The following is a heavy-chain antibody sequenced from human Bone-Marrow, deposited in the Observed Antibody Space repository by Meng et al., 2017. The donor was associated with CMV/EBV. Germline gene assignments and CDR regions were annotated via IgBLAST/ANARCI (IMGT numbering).Heavy chain of an antibody. CDR1: GFSFSSYG. Sequence: GGSLRLSCAASGFSFSSYGMSWVRQAPGKGLEWVSVIYSGGSTYYADSVKGRFTISRDNSKNTLYLQMNSLRAEDTAVYYCARAENYDFWSGLGAFDIWGQGTMVTVS. D-gene: IGHD3-3*01. J-gene: IGHJ3*02. CDR3: ARAENYDFWSGLGAFDI. V-gene: IGHV3-53*01. CDR2: IYSGGST.